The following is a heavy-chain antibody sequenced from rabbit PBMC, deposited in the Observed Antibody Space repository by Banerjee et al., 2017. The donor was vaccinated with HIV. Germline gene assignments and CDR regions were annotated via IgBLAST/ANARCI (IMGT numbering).Heavy chain of an antibody. J-gene: IGHJ4*01. CDR2: MYADSSGAT. Sequence: QSLEESGGDLVRPGASLTLTCTASGFSFSSNYYMCWVRQAPGKGLELIACMYADSSGATYYASWVNGRFTISSHNAQNTLYLQLNSLTAADTATYFCVREPTSSSGYYKSYYFNLWGQGTLVTVS. CDR1: GFSFSSNYY. CDR3: VREPTSSSGYYKSYYFNL. V-gene: IGHV1S40*01. D-gene: IGHD1-1*01.